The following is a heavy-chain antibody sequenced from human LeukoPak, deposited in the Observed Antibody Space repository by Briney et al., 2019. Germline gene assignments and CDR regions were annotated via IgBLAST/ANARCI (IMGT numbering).Heavy chain of an antibody. Sequence: GGSLRLSCAASGFTFSDYYMSWIRQAPGKGLEWVSYISSSGSTIYYADSVKGRFTISRDNAKNSLYLQMNSLRAEDTAAYYCASRYSSSWYYYYYYMDVWGKGTTVTVSS. D-gene: IGHD6-13*01. J-gene: IGHJ6*03. V-gene: IGHV3-11*04. CDR1: GFTFSDYY. CDR2: ISSSGSTI. CDR3: ASRYSSSWYYYYYYMDV.